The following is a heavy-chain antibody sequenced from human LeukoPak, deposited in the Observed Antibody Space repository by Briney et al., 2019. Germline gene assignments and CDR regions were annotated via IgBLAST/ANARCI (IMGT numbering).Heavy chain of an antibody. CDR2: ISYDGSNK. V-gene: IGHV3-30-3*01. J-gene: IGHJ4*02. CDR1: GFTFSSYA. CDR3: ARVGWSGYITYYFGY. Sequence: SLRLSCAASGFTFSSYAMHWVRQAPGKGLEWVAVISYDGSNKYYADSVKGRFTISRDNSKNTLYLQMNSLRAEDTAVYYCARVGWSGYITYYFGYWGQGTLVTVSS. D-gene: IGHD3-3*01.